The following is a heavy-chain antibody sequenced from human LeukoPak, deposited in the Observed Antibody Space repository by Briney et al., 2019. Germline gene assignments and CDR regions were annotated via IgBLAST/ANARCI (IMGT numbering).Heavy chain of an antibody. CDR2: IYYSGST. CDR1: GGSISSSSYY. CDR3: ARYPGYSSRTHWFDP. J-gene: IGHJ5*02. Sequence: SETLSLTCTVSGGSISSSSYYWGWIRQPPGKGLEWIGSIYYSGSTHYDPSLKSRVTISVDTSKNQFSLKLSSVTAADTAVYYCARYPGYSSRTHWFDPWGQGTLVTVSS. D-gene: IGHD6-13*01. V-gene: IGHV4-39*01.